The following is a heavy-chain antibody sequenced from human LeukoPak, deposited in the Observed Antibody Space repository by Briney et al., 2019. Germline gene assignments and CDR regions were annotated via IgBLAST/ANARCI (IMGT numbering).Heavy chain of an antibody. CDR3: ARDRMGSSKYKFDY. CDR2: LKQDGSEK. D-gene: IGHD6-13*01. J-gene: IGHJ4*02. Sequence: GGSLRLSCAASGFTFTNYWMNWVRQAPGKGLEWVANLKQDGSEKYYVDSVKGRFTISRDNAKNSLYLQMNSLRAEDTAVYYCARDRMGSSKYKFDYWGQGTLVTASS. V-gene: IGHV3-7*01. CDR1: GFTFTNYW.